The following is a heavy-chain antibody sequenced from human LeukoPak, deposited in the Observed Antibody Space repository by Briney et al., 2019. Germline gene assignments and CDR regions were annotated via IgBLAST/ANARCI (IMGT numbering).Heavy chain of an antibody. CDR3: AKDDGGSYYIYYYYMDV. D-gene: IGHD1-26*01. CDR1: GFTFSSYS. J-gene: IGHJ6*03. CDR2: ISSSSSYI. V-gene: IGHV3-21*04. Sequence: GGSLRLSCAASGFTFSSYSMNWVRQAPGKGLEWVSSISSSSSYIYYADSVKGRFTISRDNTKNTLYLQMNSLRAEDTAVYYCAKDDGGSYYIYYYYMDVWGKGTTVTISS.